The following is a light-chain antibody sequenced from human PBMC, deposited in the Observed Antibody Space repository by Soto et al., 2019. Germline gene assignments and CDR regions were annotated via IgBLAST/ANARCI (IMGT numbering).Light chain of an antibody. Sequence: QSALTQPASVSGSPGQSITISCTGTSSDVGGYNYVSWYQQHPGKAPKLIIYEVSNRPSGVSSRFSASKSDNTASLTISGLQAEDEADYYCSSYTSSGTVFGSGTKLTVL. CDR3: SSYTSSGTV. J-gene: IGLJ1*01. V-gene: IGLV2-14*01. CDR2: EVS. CDR1: SSDVGGYNY.